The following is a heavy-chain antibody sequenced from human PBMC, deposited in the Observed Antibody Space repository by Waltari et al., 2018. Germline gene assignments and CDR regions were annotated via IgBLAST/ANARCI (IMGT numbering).Heavy chain of an antibody. J-gene: IGHJ4*02. Sequence: EVQLVESGGGLVQPGGSLKFSCAASGFTFSDSTIYWVRQASGEWLGWIGRIRSTANSYATAYAAAVKGRFTISSDDAKSTAYLQMNSLRTEDTAVDDCTSTPLAGYWGQGSLVTVSS. V-gene: IGHV3-73*01. CDR2: IRSTANSYAT. D-gene: IGHD3-16*01. CDR3: TSTPLAGY. CDR1: GFTFSDST.